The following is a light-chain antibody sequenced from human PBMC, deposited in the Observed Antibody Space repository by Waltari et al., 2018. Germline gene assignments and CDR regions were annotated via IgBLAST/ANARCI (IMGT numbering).Light chain of an antibody. CDR1: QSLTVNY. CDR3: QQFESAPRT. V-gene: IGKV3-20*01. CDR2: AAS. Sequence: ELVLTQSPDILSLSPGDKATLSCRASQSLTVNYLAWYQQKPGQAPRLLIYAASSRATGVPDRFSGSGSGAHFTLAISRLEPEDFAVYYCQQFESAPRTFGQGTKVEIK. J-gene: IGKJ1*01.